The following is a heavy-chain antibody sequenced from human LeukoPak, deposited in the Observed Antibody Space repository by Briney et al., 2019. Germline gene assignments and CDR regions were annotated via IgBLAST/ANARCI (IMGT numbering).Heavy chain of an antibody. CDR1: GGTFSSYA. CDR2: IIPIFGTA. CDR3: ARDTFFSCSSTSCSDY. J-gene: IGHJ4*02. Sequence: SVKVSCKASGGTFSSYAISWVRQAPGQGLEWMGRIIPIFGTANYAQKFQGRVTITTDESTSTAYMELSSLRSEDTAVYYCARDTFFSCSSTSCSDYWGQGTLATVSS. D-gene: IGHD2-2*01. V-gene: IGHV1-69*05.